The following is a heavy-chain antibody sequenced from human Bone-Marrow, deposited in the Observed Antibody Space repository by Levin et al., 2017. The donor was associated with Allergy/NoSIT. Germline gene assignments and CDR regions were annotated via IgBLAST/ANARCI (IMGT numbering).Heavy chain of an antibody. CDR1: GGSISSGDYY. J-gene: IGHJ3*02. CDR3: ARDLPYYYDSSGSFDAFDI. D-gene: IGHD3-22*01. CDR2: IYYSGST. V-gene: IGHV4-30-4*01. Sequence: TSETLSLTCTVSGGSISSGDYYWSWIRQPPGKGLEWIGYIYYSGSTYYNPSLKSRVTISVDTSKNQFSLKLSSVTAADTAVYYCARDLPYYYDSSGSFDAFDIWGQGTMVTVSS.